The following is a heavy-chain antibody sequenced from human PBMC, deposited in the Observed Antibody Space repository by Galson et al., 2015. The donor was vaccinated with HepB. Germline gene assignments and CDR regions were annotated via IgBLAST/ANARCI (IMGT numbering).Heavy chain of an antibody. D-gene: IGHD2-15*01. J-gene: IGHJ3*02. V-gene: IGHV1-69*06. Sequence: SVKVSCKASGGTFSSYAISWVRQAPGQGLEWMGGIIPIFGTANYAQKFQGRVTITADKSTSTAYMELSSLRSEDTAVYYCARDAGDCSGGSCYSGGAFDIWGQGTMVTVSS. CDR3: ARDAGDCSGGSCYSGGAFDI. CDR2: IIPIFGTA. CDR1: GGTFSSYA.